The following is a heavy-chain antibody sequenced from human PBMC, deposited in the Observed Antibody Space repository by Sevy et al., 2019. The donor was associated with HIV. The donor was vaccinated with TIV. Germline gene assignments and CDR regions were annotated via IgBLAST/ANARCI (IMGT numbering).Heavy chain of an antibody. CDR3: AKDVREYYYDSSGYYPTTNDY. CDR2: ISGSGGST. Sequence: GGSLRLSCAASGFTFSSYAMSWVRQAPGKGLEWVSAISGSGGSTYYADSVKGRFTISRDNSKNTRYRQMNSLRAEDTAVYYCAKDVREYYYDSSGYYPTTNDYWGQGTLVTVSS. J-gene: IGHJ4*02. V-gene: IGHV3-23*01. D-gene: IGHD3-22*01. CDR1: GFTFSSYA.